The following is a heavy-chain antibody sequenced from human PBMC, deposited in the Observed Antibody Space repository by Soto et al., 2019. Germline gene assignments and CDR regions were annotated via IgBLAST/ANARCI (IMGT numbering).Heavy chain of an antibody. CDR2: ISYDGSNK. V-gene: IGHV3-30*03. J-gene: IGHJ4*02. Sequence: LRLSCAASGFTFSSYGMHWVRQAPGKGLEWVAVISYDGSNKYYADSVKGRFTISRDNSKNTLYLQMNSLRPEDTAIYFCARRLTKTVSALGYWGQGTLVTVS. CDR1: GFTFSSYG. D-gene: IGHD2-8*01. CDR3: ARRLTKTVSALGY.